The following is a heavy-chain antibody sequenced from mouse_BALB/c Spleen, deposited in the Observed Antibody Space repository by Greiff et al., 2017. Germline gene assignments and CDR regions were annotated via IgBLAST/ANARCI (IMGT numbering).Heavy chain of an antibody. CDR3: ARDYDYDGGFAY. D-gene: IGHD2-4*01. J-gene: IGHJ3*01. V-gene: IGHV1-55*01. CDR1: GYNFTSYW. Sequence: QVQLQQPGAELVKPGTSVKLSCKASGYNFTSYWINWVKLRPGQGLEWIGDIYPGSGSTNYNEKFKSKATLTVDTSSSTAYMQLSSLASEDSALYYCARDYDYDGGFAYWGQGTLVTVSA. CDR2: IYPGSGST.